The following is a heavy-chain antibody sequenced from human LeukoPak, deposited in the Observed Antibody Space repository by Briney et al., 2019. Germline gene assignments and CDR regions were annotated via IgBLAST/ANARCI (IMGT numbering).Heavy chain of an antibody. V-gene: IGHV3-7*03. J-gene: IGHJ6*02. CDR3: ARDGPLTSWGYYYYYGMDV. CDR2: INHNGNVN. D-gene: IGHD2-2*01. Sequence: PGGSLRLSCAASGFTFSSYWMNWARQAPGKGLEWVASINHNGNVNYYVDSVKGRFTISRDNAKNSLYLQMSNLRAEDTAVYFCARDGPLTSWGYYYYYGMDVWGQGTTVTVSS. CDR1: GFTFSSYW.